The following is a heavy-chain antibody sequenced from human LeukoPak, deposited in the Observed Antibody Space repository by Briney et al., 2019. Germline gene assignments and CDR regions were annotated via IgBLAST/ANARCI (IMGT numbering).Heavy chain of an antibody. J-gene: IGHJ3*02. CDR3: ARGGSGSVSAFDI. CDR1: GYTFSSYG. D-gene: IGHD3-10*01. Sequence: ASVKVSCKASGYTFSSYGITWVRQAPGQGLEWMGWISGYNDNSNYAQKLQGRVTMTTDTSTSTAYMELRSLRSDDTAVYYCARGGSGSVSAFDIWGQGTMVTVSS. V-gene: IGHV1-18*01. CDR2: ISGYNDNS.